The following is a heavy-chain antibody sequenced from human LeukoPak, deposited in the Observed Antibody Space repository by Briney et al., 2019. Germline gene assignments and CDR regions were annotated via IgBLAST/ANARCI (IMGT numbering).Heavy chain of an antibody. CDR1: GFTFSSYS. CDR3: ARDNLDFFDY. CDR2: ISSSSSTI. Sequence: PGGSLRLSCAASGFTFSSYSMNWVRQAPGKGLEWVSYISSSSSTIYYADSVKGRFTISRDNAKNSLYLQMNSLRAEDTAVYYCARDNLDFFDYWGRGTLVTVSS. J-gene: IGHJ4*02. V-gene: IGHV3-48*01.